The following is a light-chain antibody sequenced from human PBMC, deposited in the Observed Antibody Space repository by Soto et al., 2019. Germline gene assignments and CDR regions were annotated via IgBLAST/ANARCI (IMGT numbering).Light chain of an antibody. J-gene: IGKJ3*01. CDR2: DAS. CDR1: QSVSSY. CDR3: QQRSNWPT. Sequence: EIVLTQSPATLSLSPGERATLSCRASQSVSSYLAWYQQKPGQAPRLLIYDASNRATGIPARFSGSGSGTDFTLTISSLEPEDFAVYYRQQRSNWPTFGHGTKVDIK. V-gene: IGKV3-11*01.